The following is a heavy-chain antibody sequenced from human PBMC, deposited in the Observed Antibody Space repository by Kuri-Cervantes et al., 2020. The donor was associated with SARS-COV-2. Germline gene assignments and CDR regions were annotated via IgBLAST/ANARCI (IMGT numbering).Heavy chain of an antibody. CDR3: ARDRREITIFGAIYYGMDV. D-gene: IGHD3-3*01. CDR1: GGSISSYY. CDR2: IYTSGST. J-gene: IGHJ6*02. Sequence: GSLRLSCTVPGGSISSYYWSWIRQPAGKGLEWIGRIYTSGSTNYNPSLKSRVTISVDTSKNQFSLKLSSVTAADTAVYYCARDRREITIFGAIYYGMDVWGQGTTVTVSS. V-gene: IGHV4-4*07.